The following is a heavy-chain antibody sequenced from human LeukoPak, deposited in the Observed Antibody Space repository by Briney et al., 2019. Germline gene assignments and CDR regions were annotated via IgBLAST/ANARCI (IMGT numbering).Heavy chain of an antibody. CDR2: IDPRSGST. V-gene: IGHV1-46*01. CDR3: ARDGAVQLATICDS. CDR1: GGSFTNYA. Sequence: GASVKVSCKASGGSFTNYAVSWLRQAPGQGLEWMGVIDPRSGSTSYAKQFQGRVTMTRDTSTSTVYMELNSLRSDDTTIYYCARDGAVQLATICDSWGQGSLVIVSS. J-gene: IGHJ4*02. D-gene: IGHD5-24*01.